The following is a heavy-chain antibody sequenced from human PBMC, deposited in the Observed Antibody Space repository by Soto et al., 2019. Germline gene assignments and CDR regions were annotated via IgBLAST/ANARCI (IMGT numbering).Heavy chain of an antibody. CDR3: TTDLFRDRALHNDY. D-gene: IGHD2-21*02. V-gene: IGHV3-15*01. J-gene: IGHJ4*02. Sequence: GGSLRLSCGASGFIFSSAWMSWVRQAPGRGLEYVGRIKSRRNGGTADYASPVKGRFTISRDDSKNTLYLQINRLETEDTGVYFCTTDLFRDRALHNDYWGQGTLVTVSS. CDR2: IKSRRNGGTA. CDR1: GFIFSSAW.